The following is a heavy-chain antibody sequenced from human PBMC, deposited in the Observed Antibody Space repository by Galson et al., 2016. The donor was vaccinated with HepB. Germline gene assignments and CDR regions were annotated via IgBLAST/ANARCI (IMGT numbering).Heavy chain of an antibody. V-gene: IGHV3-48*02. Sequence: FLRLSCAVSGLTFSSYNMNWVRQALGKGLEWVSHISSRTRTTYYADSVKGRFTISRDNAKNSLYLQMNSLRDEDTAVYYCASQWVAVDYWGRGTLVTVSS. CDR2: ISSRTRTT. CDR1: GLTFSSYN. D-gene: IGHD2-15*01. J-gene: IGHJ4*02. CDR3: ASQWVAVDY.